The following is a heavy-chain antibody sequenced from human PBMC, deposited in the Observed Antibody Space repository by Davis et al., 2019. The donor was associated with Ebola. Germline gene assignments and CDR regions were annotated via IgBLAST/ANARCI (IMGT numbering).Heavy chain of an antibody. CDR1: GFTFSDHY. Sequence: GESLKISCAASGFTFSDHYMDWFRQAPGKGLEWVGRTRNKDNSYTTEYAASVKGRFTISRDESKNSLYLQMNSLKTEDTAVYYCARGSVGYYLLDWGQGTLVTVSS. CDR2: TRNKDNSYTT. D-gene: IGHD3-22*01. V-gene: IGHV3-72*01. CDR3: ARGSVGYYLLD. J-gene: IGHJ4*02.